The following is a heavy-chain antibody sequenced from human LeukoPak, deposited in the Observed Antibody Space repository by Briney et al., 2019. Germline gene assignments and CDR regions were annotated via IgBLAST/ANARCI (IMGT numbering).Heavy chain of an antibody. V-gene: IGHV4-34*01. CDR3: AREKRKSGSYSRPFDY. J-gene: IGHJ4*02. CDR2: INHSGST. D-gene: IGHD1-26*01. CDR1: GGSFSGYY. Sequence: SETPSLTCAVYGGSFSGYYWSWIRQPPGKGLEWIGEINHSGSTNYNPSLKSRVTISVDTSKNQFSLRLSSVTAADTAVYYCAREKRKSGSYSRPFDYWGQGTLVTVSS.